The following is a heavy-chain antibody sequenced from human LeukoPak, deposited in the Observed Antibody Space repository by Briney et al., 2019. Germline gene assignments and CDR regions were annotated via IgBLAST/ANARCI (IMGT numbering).Heavy chain of an antibody. V-gene: IGHV3-48*04. CDR2: ISSSSSTI. CDR1: GFTFSSYS. CDR3: ARGDYYDSSGYLTETPPQF. Sequence: GGSLRLSCAASGFTFSSYSMNWVRQAPGKGLEWVSYISSSSSTIYYADSVKGRFTISRDNAKNSLYLQMNSLRAEDTAVYYCARGDYYDSSGYLTETPPQFWGQGTLVTVSS. J-gene: IGHJ4*02. D-gene: IGHD3-22*01.